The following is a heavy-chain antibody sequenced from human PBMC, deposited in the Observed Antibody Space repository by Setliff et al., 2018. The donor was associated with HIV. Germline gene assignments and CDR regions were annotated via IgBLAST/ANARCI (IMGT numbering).Heavy chain of an antibody. V-gene: IGHV4-31*03. J-gene: IGHJ6*03. CDR2: IYYSGST. CDR3: AREGPGDCSSTSCYSSHYYMDV. D-gene: IGHD2-2*02. CDR1: GGSISSGNYY. Sequence: LSLTCTVSGGSISSGNYYWSWIRQHPGKGLEWIGYIYYSGSTYYNPSLKSRVTISVDTSKNQFSLKLSSVTAADTAVYYCAREGPGDCSSTSCYSSHYYMDVWGKGTTVTVSS.